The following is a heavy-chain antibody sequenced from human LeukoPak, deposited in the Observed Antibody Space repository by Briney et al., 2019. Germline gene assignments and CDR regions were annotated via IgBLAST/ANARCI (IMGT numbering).Heavy chain of an antibody. CDR3: VREYYYNSSGYRALRY. V-gene: IGHV3-7*01. D-gene: IGHD3-22*01. CDR2: IKEDGSED. Sequence: PGGSLRLSCAASGFTFSNFWMSWVRQAPGKGLEWVANIKEDGSEDHFVDSVKGRFTISRDNAKNSLYLQMSSLRAEDTAVYYCVREYYYNSSGYRALRYWGQGTLLTVSS. CDR1: GFTFSNFW. J-gene: IGHJ4*02.